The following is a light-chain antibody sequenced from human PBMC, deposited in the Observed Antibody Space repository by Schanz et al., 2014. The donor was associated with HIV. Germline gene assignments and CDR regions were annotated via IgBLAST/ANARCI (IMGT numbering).Light chain of an antibody. CDR3: QHYNSYPYT. CDR2: ATS. J-gene: IGKJ2*01. V-gene: IGKV1-17*01. CDR1: QGIRDD. Sequence: IQMTQSPSSLSASVGDRVTITCRASQGIRDDLGWYQQKPGKPPNLLIYATSSLRSGVPSRFSGSGSGTEFTLTISSLQPDDFATYYCQHYNSYPYTFGQGTKLDIK.